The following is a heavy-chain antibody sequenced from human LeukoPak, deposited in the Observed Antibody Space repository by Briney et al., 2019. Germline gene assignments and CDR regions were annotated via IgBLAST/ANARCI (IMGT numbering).Heavy chain of an antibody. J-gene: IGHJ4*02. CDR3: ARDLSGVTGYTYGRGIDY. CDR1: GFTFSSYW. CDR2: IKKDGSEK. V-gene: IGHV3-7*01. Sequence: GGSLRLSCAASGFTFSSYWMSWVRQAPGKGLEWVANIKKDGSEKYYVDSVKGRFTISRDNAKTSLYLRMNSLRAEDTAVYYCARDLSGVTGYTYGRGIDYWGQGTLVTVSS. D-gene: IGHD5-18*01.